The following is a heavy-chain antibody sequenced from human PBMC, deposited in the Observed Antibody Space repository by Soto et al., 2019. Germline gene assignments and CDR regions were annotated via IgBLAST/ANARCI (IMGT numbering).Heavy chain of an antibody. CDR3: ARRRYVWASYRYTPYHYYGMDV. D-gene: IGHD3-16*02. Sequence: HGESLKISCKGSGYSFTSYWISWVRQMPGKGLEWMGRIDPSDSYTNYSPSFQGHVTISADKSISTAYLQWSSLKASDTAMYYCARRRYVWASYRYTPYHYYGMDVWRQGTTVTVSS. J-gene: IGHJ6*02. V-gene: IGHV5-10-1*01. CDR1: GYSFTSYW. CDR2: IDPSDSYT.